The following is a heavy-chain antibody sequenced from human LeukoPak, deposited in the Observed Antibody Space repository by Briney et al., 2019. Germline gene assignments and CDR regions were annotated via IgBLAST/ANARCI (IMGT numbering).Heavy chain of an antibody. J-gene: IGHJ3*01. D-gene: IGHD3-3*01. V-gene: IGHV4-4*09. CDR2: IHTSGSN. CDR1: GVSISPYY. Sequence: SETLSLTCAVSGVSISPYYWAWIQQPPGKGLEWIGYIHTSGSNNQYPSLKSRVTISVDKSKNHFSLRLTSVTAADTAVYYCARLSAAVHLGAFDLWGQGTMVTVSS. CDR3: ARLSAAVHLGAFDL.